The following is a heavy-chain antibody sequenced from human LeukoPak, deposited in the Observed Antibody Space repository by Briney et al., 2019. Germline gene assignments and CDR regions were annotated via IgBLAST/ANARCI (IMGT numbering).Heavy chain of an antibody. CDR3: AKAVHSSSSWQIDY. Sequence: PGGSLRLSCAASGFNVSNNYMNWVRQAPGKGLEWVSVIFSSGPTYYADSVKGRFTISRDNSKNTLYLQMNSLRPEDTAVFYCAKAVHSSSSWQIDYWGQGTLVTVSS. CDR2: IFSSGPT. V-gene: IGHV3-66*03. D-gene: IGHD6-6*01. J-gene: IGHJ4*02. CDR1: GFNVSNNY.